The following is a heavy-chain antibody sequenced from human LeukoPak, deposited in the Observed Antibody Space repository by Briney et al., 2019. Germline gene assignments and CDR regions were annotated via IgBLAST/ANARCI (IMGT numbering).Heavy chain of an antibody. V-gene: IGHV1-69*05. CDR1: GGTFSSYA. D-gene: IGHD3-22*01. J-gene: IGHJ4*02. CDR2: IIPIFGTA. CDR3: ARAPYSSGYYSLFDY. Sequence: GSSVKVSCKASGGTFSSYAISWVRQAPGQGLEWMGRIIPIFGTANYTQKFQGRVTITTDESTSTAYMELSSLGSEDTAVYYCARAPYSSGYYSLFDYWGQGTLVTVSS.